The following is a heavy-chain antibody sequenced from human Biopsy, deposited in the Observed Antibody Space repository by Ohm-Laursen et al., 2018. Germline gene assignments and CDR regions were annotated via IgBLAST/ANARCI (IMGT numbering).Heavy chain of an antibody. V-gene: IGHV3-30*03. Sequence: SLRLSCAASRFNFRSHGMHWVRQAPGKGLEWVAVISYDGSDKYYADSVKGRFTISRDNSGNTLFLQMNSLRLEDTAVYWCARGATGGELLVIPPFLDSWGHGTLVTVSS. CDR2: ISYDGSDK. J-gene: IGHJ5*01. CDR1: RFNFRSHG. CDR3: ARGATGGELLVIPPFLDS. D-gene: IGHD1-26*01.